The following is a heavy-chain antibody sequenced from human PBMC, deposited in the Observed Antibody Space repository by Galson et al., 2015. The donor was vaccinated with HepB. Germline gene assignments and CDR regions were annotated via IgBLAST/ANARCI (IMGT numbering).Heavy chain of an antibody. D-gene: IGHD2-2*01. Sequence: ETLSLTCTVSGGSISSYYRSWIRQPPGKGLEWIGYIYYSGSTNYNPSLKSRVTISVDTSKNQFSLKLSSVTAADTAVYYCARGDRVVVPAANYYYGMDVWGQGTTVTVSS. J-gene: IGHJ6*02. V-gene: IGHV4-59*08. CDR1: GGSISSYY. CDR3: ARGDRVVVPAANYYYGMDV. CDR2: IYYSGST.